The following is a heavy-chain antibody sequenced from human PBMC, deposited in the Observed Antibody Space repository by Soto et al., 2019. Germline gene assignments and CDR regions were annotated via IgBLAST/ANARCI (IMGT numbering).Heavy chain of an antibody. CDR2: VYYSGTA. CDR1: GDSMRRSDHY. J-gene: IGHJ4*01. CDR3: ARHRSFEQLVLSFDH. Sequence: QLQLRESGPGLVRPSETLSLTCLLSGDSMRRSDHYWAWIRQFPGKGLEWIGSVYYSGTAYYNPSLQGTVAMSIDTSKNQFSLELTSVTAADTATYFCARHRSFEQLVLSFDHWGRGILVSVSS. D-gene: IGHD1-1*01. V-gene: IGHV4-39*01.